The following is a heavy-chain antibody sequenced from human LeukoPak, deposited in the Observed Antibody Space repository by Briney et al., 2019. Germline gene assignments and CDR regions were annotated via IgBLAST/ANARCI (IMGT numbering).Heavy chain of an antibody. V-gene: IGHV3-43*01. CDR3: AKEELDYGAYDY. J-gene: IGHJ4*02. CDR1: GFTFDDYT. Sequence: GGSLRLSCAASGFTFDDYTMHWVRQAPGKGLEWVSLISWDGGSTYYADSVKGRFTISRDNSKNSLYLQMNSLRTEDTALYYCAKEELDYGAYDYWGQGTLVTASS. D-gene: IGHD4-17*01. CDR2: ISWDGGST.